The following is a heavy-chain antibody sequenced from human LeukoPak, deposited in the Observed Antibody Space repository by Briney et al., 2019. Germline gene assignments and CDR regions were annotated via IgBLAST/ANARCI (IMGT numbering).Heavy chain of an antibody. CDR3: ARYSSSSPYFDY. V-gene: IGHV3-30*03. D-gene: IGHD6-6*01. CDR2: ISYDGSTK. J-gene: IGHJ4*02. Sequence: GGSLRLSCAASGFTFSNYGMHWVRQAPGKGLEWVAVISYDGSTKYYVDSVKGRFTISRDNSKNTLYLQMNSLRAEDTAVYYCARYSSSSPYFDYWGQGTLVTVSS. CDR1: GFTFSNYG.